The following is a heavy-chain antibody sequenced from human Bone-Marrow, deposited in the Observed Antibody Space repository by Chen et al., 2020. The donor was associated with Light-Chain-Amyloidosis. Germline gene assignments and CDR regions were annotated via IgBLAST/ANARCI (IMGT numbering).Heavy chain of an antibody. CDR3: TRKGGYFDF. Sequence: GGGLVQPGGSLRLSCATSGFNFSSFGMSWVRQAPGKGLEWVSTVSGSTVSTYYAGAVKGRFIISRDNSKSTLYLQMNSLRAGDTAVYFCTRKGGYFDFWGQGSLVTVSS. CDR1: GFNFSSFG. D-gene: IGHD3-10*01. CDR2: VSGSTVST. V-gene: IGHV3-23*01. J-gene: IGHJ4*02.